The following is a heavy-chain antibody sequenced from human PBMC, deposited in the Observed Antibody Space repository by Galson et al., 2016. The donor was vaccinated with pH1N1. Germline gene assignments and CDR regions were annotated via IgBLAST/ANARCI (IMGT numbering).Heavy chain of an antibody. V-gene: IGHV5-51*01. Sequence: QSGAEVKKPGQSLKISCQGSRYSFANYWIGWVRQKPGKGLEWMGIIYPGDSETRYTPPFQGQVIISADKSNNIAYLQWSSLKASDTAVYYCARLVTFCRGGRCHTAYSDHWGQGTLVTVSP. CDR1: RYSFANYW. D-gene: IGHD2-15*01. CDR3: ARLVTFCRGGRCHTAYSDH. CDR2: IYPGDSET. J-gene: IGHJ4*02.